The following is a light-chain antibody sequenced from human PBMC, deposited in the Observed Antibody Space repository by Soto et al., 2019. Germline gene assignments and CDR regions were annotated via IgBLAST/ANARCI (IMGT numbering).Light chain of an antibody. Sequence: DIQMTQSPSTLSASVGDRVTITCRASQSIGNWLAWYQQKPGKVPKVLIYDVSTLESGGPSRFSGSGSGTEFTLTISSLQPDDYATYYCHQYYGSLYAFGQGTKLEI. V-gene: IGKV1-5*01. CDR1: QSIGNW. CDR3: HQYYGSLYA. J-gene: IGKJ2*01. CDR2: DVS.